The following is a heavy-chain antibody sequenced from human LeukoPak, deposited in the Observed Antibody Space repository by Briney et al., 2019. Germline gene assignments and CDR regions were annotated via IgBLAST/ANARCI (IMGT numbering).Heavy chain of an antibody. Sequence: GASVKVSCKASGYTFTSYYMHWVRQAPGQGLGWMGIINPSGGSTSYAQKFKGRVTMTRDTSTSTVYMELSSLRSEDTAVYYCARADSGYDAHFDYWGQGTLVTVSS. J-gene: IGHJ4*02. CDR1: GYTFTSYY. CDR3: ARADSGYDAHFDY. V-gene: IGHV1-46*01. D-gene: IGHD5-12*01. CDR2: INPSGGST.